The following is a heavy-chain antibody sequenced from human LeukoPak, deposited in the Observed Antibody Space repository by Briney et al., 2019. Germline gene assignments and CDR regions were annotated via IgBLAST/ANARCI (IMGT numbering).Heavy chain of an antibody. V-gene: IGHV3-7*04. CDR1: GFTFSSYW. CDR3: ARALGSAAATRNWFDP. J-gene: IGHJ5*02. CDR2: INQNGNEK. D-gene: IGHD2-15*01. Sequence: SGGSLRLSCAASGFTFSSYWRTWVRQAPGNGLEWVANINQNGNEKHYGDSLKGRFSISRDNAKNSLFLQMNSLGAEDTALYYCARALGSAAATRNWFDPWGQGTLVTVSS.